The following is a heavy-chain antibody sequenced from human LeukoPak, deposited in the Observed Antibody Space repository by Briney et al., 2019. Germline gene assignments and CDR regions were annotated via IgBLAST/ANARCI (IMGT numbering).Heavy chain of an antibody. V-gene: IGHV4-39*01. J-gene: IGHJ4*02. D-gene: IGHD3-16*02. CDR2: IYYGGST. CDR3: ARHAVFFDYVWGSYRYTEFDY. Sequence: SETLSLTCTVSGGSISSSSYCWGWIRQPPGKGLEWIGSIYYGGSTYYNPSLKSRVTISVDTSKTQFSRKLCSVTAAGRAVFYCARHAVFFDYVWGSYRYTEFDYWGQGTLVTVSS. CDR1: GGSISSSSYC.